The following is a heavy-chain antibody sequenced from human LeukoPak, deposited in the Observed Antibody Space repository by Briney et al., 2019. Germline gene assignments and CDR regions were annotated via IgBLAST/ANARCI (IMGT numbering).Heavy chain of an antibody. D-gene: IGHD1-1*01. CDR1: GFTFSTSA. V-gene: IGHV3-23*01. Sequence: GGSLRLSCVGSGFTFSTSAMSWVRQAPGKRLEWVSAIGGGGATYYADSVKGRFTISRDSSRNTLYLQMNSLRAEDTAVYNCARHSSQGTFDNWGQGTLVTVSS. CDR3: ARHSSQGTFDN. CDR2: IGGGGAT. J-gene: IGHJ4*02.